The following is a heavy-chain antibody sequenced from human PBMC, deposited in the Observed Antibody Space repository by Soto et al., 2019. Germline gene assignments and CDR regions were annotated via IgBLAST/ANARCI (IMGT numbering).Heavy chain of an antibody. CDR3: AKDRRAGGNSAFYFDF. D-gene: IGHD3-16*01. J-gene: IGHJ5*01. Sequence: LRLSCAASGFKFSNYAMSWVRQAPGKGLEWVSLISATGGGTYYADSVKGRFTISRDNSHNTLYLQVHSLTAEDTAVYYCAKDRRAGGNSAFYFDFWGQEPRSPSPQ. CDR2: ISATGGGT. CDR1: GFKFSNYA. V-gene: IGHV3-23*01.